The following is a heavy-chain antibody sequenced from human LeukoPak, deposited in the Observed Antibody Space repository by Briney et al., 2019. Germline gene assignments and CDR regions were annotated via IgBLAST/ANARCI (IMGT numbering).Heavy chain of an antibody. V-gene: IGHV3-9*01. Sequence: GGSLRLSCAASGLTFSSHWMHWVRQAPGKGLEWVSGISWNSGTIGHADSVKGRFTISRDNAKDSLYLQMNSLRTDDTALYYCARGLEKGYSYGIDYWGQGTLVTVSS. CDR2: ISWNSGTI. CDR3: ARGLEKGYSYGIDY. J-gene: IGHJ4*02. D-gene: IGHD5-18*01. CDR1: GLTFSSHW.